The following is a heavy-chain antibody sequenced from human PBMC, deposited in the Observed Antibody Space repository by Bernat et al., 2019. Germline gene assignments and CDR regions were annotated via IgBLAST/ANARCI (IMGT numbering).Heavy chain of an antibody. CDR3: ARELISLSNWFHP. D-gene: IGHD3-10*01. CDR1: GYTFSSYI. J-gene: IGHJ5*02. V-gene: IGHV1-3*01. Sequence: QVQLLQSGPESKNPGASVKVSCKASGYTFSSYILPLVRQAPGQRLKWMGLINAGNGDTIYSQNFKDRVTISRDTSASTAYMELRSLTSEDTAVYYGARELISLSNWFHPWGQGTLVTVSS. CDR2: INAGNGDT.